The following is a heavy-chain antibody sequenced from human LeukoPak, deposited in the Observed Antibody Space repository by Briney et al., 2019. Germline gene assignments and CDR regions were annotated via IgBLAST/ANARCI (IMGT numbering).Heavy chain of an antibody. CDR2: ISSASGSI. V-gene: IGHV3-48*04. Sequence: GSLRLSCAASGFTFSSYSMNWVRQAPGKGLEWVSYISSASGSIYYADSVKGRFTIPRDNAKNSLFLQMNSLRAEDTAVYYCARLPAYCSSTSCYYDYWGQGTLVTVSS. CDR1: GFTFSSYS. D-gene: IGHD2-2*01. CDR3: ARLPAYCSSTSCYYDY. J-gene: IGHJ4*02.